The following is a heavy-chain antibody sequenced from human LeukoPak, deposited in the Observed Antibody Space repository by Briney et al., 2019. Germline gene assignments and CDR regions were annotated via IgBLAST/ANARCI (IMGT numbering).Heavy chain of an antibody. CDR1: GFTFSSYW. J-gene: IGHJ3*02. Sequence: GGSLRLSCAASGFTFSSYWMHWVRQAPGKGLVWVSRINSDGSSTSYADSVKGRFTISRDSSKNTLYLQMNSLRAEDTAVYYCAKIIAVAGTGEDNVFDIWGQGTMVTVSS. CDR3: AKIIAVAGTGEDNVFDI. CDR2: INSDGSST. V-gene: IGHV3-74*01. D-gene: IGHD6-13*01.